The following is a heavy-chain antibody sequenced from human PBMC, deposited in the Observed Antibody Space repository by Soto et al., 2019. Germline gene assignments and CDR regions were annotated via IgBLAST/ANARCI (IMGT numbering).Heavy chain of an antibody. D-gene: IGHD3-9*01. CDR2: IYYSGST. CDR3: ARVRMGYDILTGYFPHNWFDP. Sequence: PSETLSLTCTVSGGSISSGDYYWSWIRQPPGKGLEWIGYIYYSGSTYYNPSLKSRVTISVDTSKNQFSLKLSSVTAADTAVYYCARVRMGYDILTGYFPHNWFDPWGQGTLVTVSS. J-gene: IGHJ5*02. CDR1: GGSISSGDYY. V-gene: IGHV4-30-4*01.